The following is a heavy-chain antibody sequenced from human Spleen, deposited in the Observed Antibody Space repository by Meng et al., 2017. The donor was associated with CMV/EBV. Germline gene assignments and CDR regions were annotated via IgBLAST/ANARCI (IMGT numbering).Heavy chain of an antibody. J-gene: IGHJ4*02. CDR2: ITSSGARM. CDR1: GFTFSDDY. CDR3: ARVSGSSWLSFHFDY. Sequence: GGSLRLSCAASGFTFSDDYMTWIRQAPGKGLEWVSYITSSGARMYYGDSVKGRFTISRDDAKNSLYLQMSSLRVEDTAVYYCARVSGSSWLSFHFDYWGQGTLVTVSS. V-gene: IGHV3-11*01. D-gene: IGHD6-13*01.